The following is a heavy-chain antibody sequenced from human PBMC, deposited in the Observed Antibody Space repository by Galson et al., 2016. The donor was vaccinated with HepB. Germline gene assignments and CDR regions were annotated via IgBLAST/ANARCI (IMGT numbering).Heavy chain of an antibody. D-gene: IGHD3-16*01. CDR3: ATDRLDYDYRRGPSPGWFDP. V-gene: IGHV4-31*11. Sequence: TLSLTCAVSGGSIISGGYYWRWIRQHPGKGLEWIGLIHYGGSIYYNPSLQGRVTLSVDTSKNQFSLKLTSVIAADTAVYYCATDRLDYDYRRGPSPGWFDPWGQGPLVTVSS. CDR1: GGSIISGGYY. J-gene: IGHJ5*02. CDR2: IHYGGSI.